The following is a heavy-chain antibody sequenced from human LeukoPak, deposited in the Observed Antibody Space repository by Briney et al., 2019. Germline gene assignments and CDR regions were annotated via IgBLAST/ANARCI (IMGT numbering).Heavy chain of an antibody. J-gene: IGHJ4*02. D-gene: IGHD3-10*01. CDR3: AKDDRVKWFGTIDY. V-gene: IGHV3-30*18. CDR2: ISYDGSNK. Sequence: PGGSLRLSCAASGFTFSSYGMHWVRQAPGKGLEWVAVISYDGSNKYYADSVKGRFTISRDNSKNTLYLQMNSLRAEDTAVYYCAKDDRVKWFGTIDYWGQGTLVTVSS. CDR1: GFTFSSYG.